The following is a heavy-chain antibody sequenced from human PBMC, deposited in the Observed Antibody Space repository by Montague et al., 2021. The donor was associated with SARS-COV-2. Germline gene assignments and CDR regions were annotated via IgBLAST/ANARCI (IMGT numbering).Heavy chain of an antibody. CDR1: GGSFSGYY. V-gene: IGHV4-34*01. CDR3: ARANGYYFDY. CDR2: INHSGST. D-gene: IGHD2-8*01. Sequence: SETLSFTCAVYGGSFSGYYWSWIRQPPGKGLEWIGEINHSGSTNYNPSLKSRVTISVDTSKNQFSLKLSSVTAADTAVYYCARANGYYFDYWGQGTLVTVSS. J-gene: IGHJ4*02.